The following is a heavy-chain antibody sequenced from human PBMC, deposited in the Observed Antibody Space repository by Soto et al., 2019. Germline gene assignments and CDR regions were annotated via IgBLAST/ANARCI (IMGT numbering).Heavy chain of an antibody. D-gene: IGHD3-16*02. Sequence: ASVKVSCKASGYTFIGYSIHWVRQAPGQGLEWVGRINPNSGETNFAQTFRGRVTMTTDTSISTAFMELSRLTSDDTDVYYCARGGLYSYPYWGQGTLVTVSS. CDR2: INPNSGET. CDR1: GYTFIGYS. V-gene: IGHV1-2*02. J-gene: IGHJ4*02. CDR3: ARGGLYSYPY.